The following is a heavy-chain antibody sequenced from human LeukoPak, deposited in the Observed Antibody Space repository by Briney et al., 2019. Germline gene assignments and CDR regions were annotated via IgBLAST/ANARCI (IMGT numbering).Heavy chain of an antibody. Sequence: PGGSLRLSCAASGFTFSSYWMSWVRQAPGKGLEWVANIKQDGSEKYYVDSVKGRFTISRDNAKNSLYLQMNSLRAEDTAVYYCARFGPRAITIFSAGTSPADYWGQGTLVTVSS. CDR1: GFTFSSYW. CDR3: ARFGPRAITIFSAGTSPADY. J-gene: IGHJ4*02. V-gene: IGHV3-7*01. CDR2: IKQDGSEK. D-gene: IGHD3-3*01.